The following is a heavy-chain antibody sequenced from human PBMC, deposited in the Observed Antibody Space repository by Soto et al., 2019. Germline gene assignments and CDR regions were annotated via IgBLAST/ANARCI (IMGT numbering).Heavy chain of an antibody. J-gene: IGHJ5*02. D-gene: IGHD2-15*01. Sequence: QVQLVETGEGLVTPGGSLRLSCASSGFTFSDYYMSWIRQAPGKGLEWLSYISPGRRYPAYADSVKGRFTISRDNARRSLSLQMNSLTVDDTAIYYCVRGGGGGLFDPWGQGSMVTVSS. CDR2: ISPGRRYP. CDR1: GFTFSDYY. V-gene: IGHV3-11*06. CDR3: VRGGGGGLFDP.